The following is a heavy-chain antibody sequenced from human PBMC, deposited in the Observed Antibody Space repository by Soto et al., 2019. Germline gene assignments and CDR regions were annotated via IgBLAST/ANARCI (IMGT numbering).Heavy chain of an antibody. Sequence: ASVKVSCKASGYTFTSYCISWVRQAPGQGLEWMGWISAYNGNTNYAQKLQGRVTMTTDTSTSTAYMELRSLRSDDTAVYSCARDLGHYYASSGYWWFDPWGQGTLVTVSS. V-gene: IGHV1-18*01. J-gene: IGHJ5*02. D-gene: IGHD3-22*01. CDR1: GYTFTSYC. CDR3: ARDLGHYYASSGYWWFDP. CDR2: ISAYNGNT.